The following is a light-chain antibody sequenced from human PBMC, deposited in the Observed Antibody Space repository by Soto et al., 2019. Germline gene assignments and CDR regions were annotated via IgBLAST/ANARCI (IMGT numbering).Light chain of an antibody. CDR3: QQRSDWPPIT. J-gene: IGKJ5*01. CDR2: DAS. Sequence: DTVLTQSPATLSLSPGETATLSCRASQSVRSHLAWYQQRPGQPPRLLIYDASYRATGVPLRFSGSGSGTEFTLTICSLESGDSAIYYCQQRSDWPPITFGQGTRLEIK. CDR1: QSVRSH. V-gene: IGKV3-11*01.